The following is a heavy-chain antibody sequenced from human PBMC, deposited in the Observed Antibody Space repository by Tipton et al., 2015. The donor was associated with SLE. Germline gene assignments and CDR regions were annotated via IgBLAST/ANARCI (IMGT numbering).Heavy chain of an antibody. D-gene: IGHD6-19*01. Sequence: SGFTFSSYGMHWVRQAPGKGLEWVAFIRYDGSNKYYADSVKGRFTISRDNSKNTLYLQMNSLRAEDTAVYYCAKDPIAVAGMSYYGMDVWGQGTTVTVSS. J-gene: IGHJ6*02. CDR2: IRYDGSNK. V-gene: IGHV3-30*02. CDR1: GFTFSSYG. CDR3: AKDPIAVAGMSYYGMDV.